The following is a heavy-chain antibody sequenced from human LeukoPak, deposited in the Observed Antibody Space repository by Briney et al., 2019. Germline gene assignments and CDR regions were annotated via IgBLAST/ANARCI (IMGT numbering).Heavy chain of an antibody. Sequence: VASVNVSCKASGYTFTSYGISWVRQAPGQGLEGMGWISAYNGNTNYAQKLQGRVTMTTDASTSTAYMELRSLRSDDTAVYYCARAALESITIFGVVKGPGMDVWGQGTTVTVSS. D-gene: IGHD3-3*01. CDR2: ISAYNGNT. CDR3: ARAALESITIFGVVKGPGMDV. J-gene: IGHJ6*02. CDR1: GYTFTSYG. V-gene: IGHV1-18*01.